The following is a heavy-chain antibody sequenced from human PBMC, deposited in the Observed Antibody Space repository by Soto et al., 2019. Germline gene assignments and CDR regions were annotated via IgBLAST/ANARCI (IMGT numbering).Heavy chain of an antibody. J-gene: IGHJ6*02. CDR1: GGSISSSNW. Sequence: SETLSLTCAVSGGSISSSNWWSWVRQPPGKGLEWIGEIYHSGSTNYNPSLKSRVTISVDKSKNQFSLKLSSVTAADTAVYYCARVVDRSRVAGYYYYYGMDVWGQGTTVTV. CDR2: IYHSGST. CDR3: ARVVDRSRVAGYYYYYGMDV. V-gene: IGHV4-4*02. D-gene: IGHD6-19*01.